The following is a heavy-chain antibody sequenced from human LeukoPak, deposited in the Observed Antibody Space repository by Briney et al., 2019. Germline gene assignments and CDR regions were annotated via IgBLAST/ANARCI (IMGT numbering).Heavy chain of an antibody. Sequence: PSETLSLTCTVSGGSISSYYWSWIRQPPGKGLEWIGYIHYTGTTKYNPSLKSRVTISVDTSKNQFSLKLSSVTAADTAVYHCASYDTNGHFDYWGQGILVTVSS. V-gene: IGHV4-59*01. J-gene: IGHJ4*02. CDR2: IHYTGTT. CDR3: ASYDTNGHFDY. D-gene: IGHD2-8*01. CDR1: GGSISSYY.